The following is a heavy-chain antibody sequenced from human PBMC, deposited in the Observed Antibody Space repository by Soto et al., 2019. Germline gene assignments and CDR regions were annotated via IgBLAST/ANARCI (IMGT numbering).Heavy chain of an antibody. CDR1: GYTFTGYY. J-gene: IGHJ6*02. CDR2: INPNSGGT. Sequence: ASVKVSCKASGYTFTGYYMHWVRQAPGQGLEWMGWINPNSGGTNYAQKFQGWVTMTRDTSISTAYMELSRLRSDDTAVFYCARDRGYSGYEDYYYGMDVWGQGTTVTVSS. D-gene: IGHD5-12*01. V-gene: IGHV1-2*04. CDR3: ARDRGYSGYEDYYYGMDV.